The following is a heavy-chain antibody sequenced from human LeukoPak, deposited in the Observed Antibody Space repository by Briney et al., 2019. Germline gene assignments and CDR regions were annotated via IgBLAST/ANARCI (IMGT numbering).Heavy chain of an antibody. Sequence: SETLSLTCTVSGGFISSSRDYWAWLRQPPGKGLEWIANIYYSGSTNYNPSLKSRVTISVDTSKNQFSLKLSSVTAADTAVYYCARGRSSMVRGYYYYYMDVWGKGTTVTISS. V-gene: IGHV4-61*05. CDR2: IYYSGST. CDR1: GGFISSSRDY. CDR3: ARGRSSMVRGYYYYYMDV. J-gene: IGHJ6*03. D-gene: IGHD3-10*01.